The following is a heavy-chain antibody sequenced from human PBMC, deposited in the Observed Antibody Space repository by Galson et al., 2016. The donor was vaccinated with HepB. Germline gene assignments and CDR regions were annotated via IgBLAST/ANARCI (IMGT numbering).Heavy chain of an antibody. Sequence: TLSLTCSVSGGSITKSGSYWTWIRQHPGKGLEWIGYIYHTGSTFYNPSLKSRISMSVDTSKNQFSLNLDFVTAADTAVYYCARVIKGTGFEELKYFDYWGQGTLVTVSS. CDR1: GGSITKSGSY. J-gene: IGHJ4*02. CDR2: IYHTGST. CDR3: ARVIKGTGFEELKYFDY. D-gene: IGHD1/OR15-1a*01. V-gene: IGHV4-31*03.